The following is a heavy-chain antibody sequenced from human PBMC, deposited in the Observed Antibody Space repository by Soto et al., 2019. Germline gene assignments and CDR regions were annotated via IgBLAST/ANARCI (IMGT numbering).Heavy chain of an antibody. CDR3: VREKWEGEIRVWYFDL. D-gene: IGHD1-26*01. J-gene: IGHJ2*01. V-gene: IGHV4-59*01. CDR1: TDSIRNYY. Sequence: QVQLQESGPGLVKPSETLSLTCTVSTDSIRNYYWTWIRQSPGKGLEWIGSIYHTGYSNYSPSLRRRVTITLDTSKRDTSTIQFALRLCSVTPADTAVYYCVREKWEGEIRVWYFDLWGRGTLVSVSS. CDR2: IYHTGYS.